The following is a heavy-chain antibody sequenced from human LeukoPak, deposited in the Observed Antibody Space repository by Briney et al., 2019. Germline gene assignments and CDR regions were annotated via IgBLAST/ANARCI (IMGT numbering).Heavy chain of an antibody. CDR3: ARGDWYYFDY. J-gene: IGHJ4*02. V-gene: IGHV3-48*04. Sequence: GGSLRLSCAASGFTFSNYHINWVRQAPGKGLEWVSYISSSGSTIYYADSVKGRFTISRDNAKNSLYLQMNSLRAEDTAVYYCARGDWYYFDYWGQGTLVTVSS. CDR2: ISSSGSTI. CDR1: GFTFSNYH. D-gene: IGHD3-9*01.